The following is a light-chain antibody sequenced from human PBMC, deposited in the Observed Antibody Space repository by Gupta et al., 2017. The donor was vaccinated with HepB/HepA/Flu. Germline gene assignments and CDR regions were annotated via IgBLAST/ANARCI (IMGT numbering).Light chain of an antibody. V-gene: IGKV4-1*01. J-gene: IGKJ3*01. CDR1: RSLLNTANNKNY. Sequence: DIVMTQSPESLAVSLGERTTINCRSSRSLLNTANNKNYVGWYQQIPGQPPRLLFYWASTRHSGVPDRFSASGSGTDFTLTINTLQTEDVALYFCQQYSSLPYTFGPGTRVEIK. CDR2: WAS. CDR3: QQYSSLPYT.